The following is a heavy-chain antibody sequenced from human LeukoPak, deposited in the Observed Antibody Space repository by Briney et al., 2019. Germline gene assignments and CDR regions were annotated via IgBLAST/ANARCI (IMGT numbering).Heavy chain of an antibody. CDR1: GFNFSNSW. CDR2: IKSKSDGGTI. V-gene: IGHV3-15*01. Sequence: GGSLRLSCAASGFNFSNSWMTWVRQAPGKGLEWVGRIKSKSDGGTIDYAAPVKGRFTFSRDDSKNTLYLQKSSLQTDDTAIYYCPRVKRYYDMDVWGQGTTVSVSS. CDR3: PRVKRYYDMDV. J-gene: IGHJ6*02.